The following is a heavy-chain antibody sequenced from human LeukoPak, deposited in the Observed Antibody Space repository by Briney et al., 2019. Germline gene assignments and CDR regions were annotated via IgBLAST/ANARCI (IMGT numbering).Heavy chain of an antibody. CDR3: ASGGTADYYYGMDV. Sequence: GGSLRLSCAASGFTFSSYAMSWVRQAPGKGLEWVSAISGSGGSTYYADSVKGRFTISRDNSKNTLYLQMNSLRAEDTAVYYCASGGTADYYYGMDVWRQGTTVTVSS. D-gene: IGHD6-13*01. CDR1: GFTFSSYA. J-gene: IGHJ6*02. CDR2: ISGSGGST. V-gene: IGHV3-23*01.